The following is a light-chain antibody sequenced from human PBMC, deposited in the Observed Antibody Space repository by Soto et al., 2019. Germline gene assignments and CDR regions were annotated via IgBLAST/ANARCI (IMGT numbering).Light chain of an antibody. V-gene: IGKV3-11*01. J-gene: IGKJ4*01. CDR2: SAS. CDR3: QQRSNSPPS. CDR1: QTVGND. Sequence: EIVLTQSPATLSLSPGERATLSCRASQTVGNDLVWYHQKSGQAPRLLIYSASNRATCIPARFSGSGSGTDFPLTSSRLQPEDLAAYYCQQRSNSPPSFGGGNKLYIQ.